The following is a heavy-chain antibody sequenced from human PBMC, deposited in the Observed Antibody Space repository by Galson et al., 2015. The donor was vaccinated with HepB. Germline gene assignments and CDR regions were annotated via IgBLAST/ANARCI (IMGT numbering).Heavy chain of an antibody. CDR1: GFTFSNYW. Sequence: SLRLSCAASGFTFSNYWLHWVRQAPGKGLVWVSGINNDGRTTNYADSVKGRFTTSRDNANRMLYLQMNNLRAEDTAIYYCACVRGDYWGQGTLVTVSS. J-gene: IGHJ4*02. D-gene: IGHD5/OR15-5a*01. CDR3: ACVRGDY. CDR2: INNDGRTT. V-gene: IGHV3-74*01.